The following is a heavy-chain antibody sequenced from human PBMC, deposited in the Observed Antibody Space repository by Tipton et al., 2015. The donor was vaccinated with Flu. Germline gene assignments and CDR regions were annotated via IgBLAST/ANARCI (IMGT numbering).Heavy chain of an antibody. J-gene: IGHJ4*02. V-gene: IGHV3-48*03. CDR2: ISDSGNNI. Sequence: QLVQSGGGLVQPGGSLGLSCSASGFNLSSYEMNWVRQAPGKGLEWVSHISDSGNNIYYADSVKGRFTISRDNAKNSLYLEMNSLRAEDTAVYYCVGLPSSSWYVDVYWGQGTLVTVSS. CDR1: GFNLSSYE. D-gene: IGHD6-19*01. CDR3: VGLPSSSWYVDVY.